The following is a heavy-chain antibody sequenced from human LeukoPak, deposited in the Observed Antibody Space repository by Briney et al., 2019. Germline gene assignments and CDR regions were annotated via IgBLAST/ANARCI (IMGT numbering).Heavy chain of an antibody. J-gene: IGHJ3*02. V-gene: IGHV3-33*01. D-gene: IGHD3-9*01. CDR1: GFTFSSYG. CDR3: ARGAVLRYFDWSRSDDAFDI. Sequence: PGGSLRLSCAASGFTFSSYGMHWVRQAPGKGLEWVAVIWYDGSNKYYADSVKGRFTISRDNSKNTLYLQMNSLRAEDTAVYYCARGAVLRYFDWSRSDDAFDIWGQGTMVTVSS. CDR2: IWYDGSNK.